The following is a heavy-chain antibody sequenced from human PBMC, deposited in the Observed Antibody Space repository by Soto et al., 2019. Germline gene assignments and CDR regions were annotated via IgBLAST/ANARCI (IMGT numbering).Heavy chain of an antibody. CDR2: ISYDGKNE. J-gene: IGHJ4*02. Sequence: PGGSLRLSCAVSGVIFSSNAMHWVRQAPGKGLEWVAVISYDGKNEYYADSVKGRFTISRDNSKTTLYLQMNSLKPDDPAVYYCARDRYAAATATFLDHWGQGALLTVSS. D-gene: IGHD2-15*01. V-gene: IGHV3-30*04. CDR1: GVIFSSNA. CDR3: ARDRYAAATATFLDH.